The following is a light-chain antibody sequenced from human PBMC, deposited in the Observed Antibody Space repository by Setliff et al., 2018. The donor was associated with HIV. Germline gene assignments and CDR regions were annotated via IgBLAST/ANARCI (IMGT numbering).Light chain of an antibody. J-gene: IGLJ1*01. CDR3: CSYADSYTSLYV. Sequence: QSVLAQPRSVSGSPGQSVTISCTGTSSDVGAYNYVSWHQHYPGKAPKLIIYDVNERPSGVPDRFSGSKSGNTASPTISGLQAEDEADYYCCSYADSYTSLYVFGTGTKVTVL. V-gene: IGLV2-11*01. CDR2: DVN. CDR1: SSDVGAYNY.